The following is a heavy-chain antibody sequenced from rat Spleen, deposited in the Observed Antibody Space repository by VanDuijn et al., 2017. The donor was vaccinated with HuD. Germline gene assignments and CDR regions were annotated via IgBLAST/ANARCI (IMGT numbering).Heavy chain of an antibody. Sequence: EVQLVESGGGLMQPGGSVKLSCATSGFTFSNYYMAWVRQAPKKGLEWVATIVYDGTRTYFRDSVKGRFTLSRDNTKSTLYLQMDSLRSEDTATYYCATQSIIRVPLFDYWGQGVMVTVSS. CDR3: ATQSIIRVPLFDY. D-gene: IGHD4-3*01. CDR1: GFTFSNYY. V-gene: IGHV5S10*01. J-gene: IGHJ2*01. CDR2: IVYDGTRT.